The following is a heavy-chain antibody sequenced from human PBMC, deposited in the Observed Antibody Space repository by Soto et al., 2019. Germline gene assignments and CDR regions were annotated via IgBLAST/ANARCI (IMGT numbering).Heavy chain of an antibody. J-gene: IGHJ4*02. CDR3: AKDHRVLRFLEWLSY. V-gene: IGHV3-23*01. D-gene: IGHD3-3*01. CDR2: ISSRGDST. CDR1: GFTFSSYV. Sequence: EVQLLESGGGLVQPGGSLRLSCAASGFTFSSYVMMWVRQAPGKGLEWVSSISSRGDSTFYADSVRGRFTISRDNSKNTLYLQMNSLRAEDTAVYYCAKDHRVLRFLEWLSYWGQGTLVTVSS.